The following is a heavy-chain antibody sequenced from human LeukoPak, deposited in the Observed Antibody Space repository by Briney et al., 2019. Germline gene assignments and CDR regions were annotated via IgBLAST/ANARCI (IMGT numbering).Heavy chain of an antibody. Sequence: ASVKVSCKASGGTFSSYAISWVRQAPGQGLEWMGRIIPILGIANYAQKFQGRVTITADKSTGTAYMELSSLRSEDTAVYYCARDSPYYDSSGYYYWGQGTLVTVSS. CDR2: IIPILGIA. D-gene: IGHD3-22*01. V-gene: IGHV1-69*04. CDR1: GGTFSSYA. CDR3: ARDSPYYDSSGYYY. J-gene: IGHJ4*02.